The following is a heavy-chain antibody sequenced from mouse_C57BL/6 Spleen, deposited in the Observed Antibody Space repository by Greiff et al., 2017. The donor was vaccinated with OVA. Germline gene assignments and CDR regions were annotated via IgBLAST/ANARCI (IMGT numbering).Heavy chain of an antibody. J-gene: IGHJ2*01. CDR3: AYGNYDY. D-gene: IGHD2-1*01. Sequence: QVQLQQPGAELVMPGASVKLSCKASGYTFTSYWMHWVKQRPGRGLEWIGEIDPSDSYTNYNQKFKGKSTLTVDKSSSTAYMQLSSLTSEDSAVYYCAYGNYDYWGQGTTLTVSS. V-gene: IGHV1-69*01. CDR2: IDPSDSYT. CDR1: GYTFTSYW.